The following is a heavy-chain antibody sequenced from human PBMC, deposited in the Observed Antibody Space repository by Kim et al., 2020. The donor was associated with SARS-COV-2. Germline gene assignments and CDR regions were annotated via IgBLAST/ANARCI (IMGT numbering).Heavy chain of an antibody. D-gene: IGHD3-10*01. V-gene: IGHV4-59*13. CDR2: IYYSGST. Sequence: SETLSLTCTVSGGSISSYYWSWIRQPPGKGLEWIGYIYYSGSTNYNPSLKSRVTISVDTSKNQFSLKLSSATAADTAVYYCARERITMVRGVRGTYYYYYGMDVWGQGTTVTVSS. J-gene: IGHJ6*02. CDR1: GGSISSYY. CDR3: ARERITMVRGVRGTYYYYYGMDV.